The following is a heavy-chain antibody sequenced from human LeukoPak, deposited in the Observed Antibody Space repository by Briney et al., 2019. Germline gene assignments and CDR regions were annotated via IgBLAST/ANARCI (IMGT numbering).Heavy chain of an antibody. D-gene: IGHD6-25*01. Sequence: SETLSLTCTVSGGSIRSSSYYWGWIRQPPGKGLEWIGKIYYSGSTYCNPSLKSRVTISVDTSKNQFSLKLSSVTAADTAVYYCARAFGYSSVLDYWGQGTLVTVSS. CDR3: ARAFGYSSVLDY. CDR2: IYYSGST. CDR1: GGSIRSSSYY. J-gene: IGHJ4*02. V-gene: IGHV4-39*07.